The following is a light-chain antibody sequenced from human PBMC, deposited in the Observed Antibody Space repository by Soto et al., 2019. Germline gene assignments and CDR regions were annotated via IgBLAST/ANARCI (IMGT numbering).Light chain of an antibody. V-gene: IGKV1-5*01. J-gene: IGKJ2*01. CDR3: QQDNSYSNT. Sequence: DIQMTQSPSTLSSSVGDRVTITCRASQSISIWLAWYQQKPGKAPKLLIYDDSSLESGVPSRFSGSGSGTEFTLPISSLQPDDFATYYCQQDNSYSNTFGQGTKLEIK. CDR2: DDS. CDR1: QSISIW.